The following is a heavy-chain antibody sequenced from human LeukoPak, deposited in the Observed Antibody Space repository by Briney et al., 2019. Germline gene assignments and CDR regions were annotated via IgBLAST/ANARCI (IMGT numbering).Heavy chain of an antibody. V-gene: IGHV3-23*01. Sequence: PGGSLRLSCAASGFTFSSYAMSWVRQAPGKGLEWVSAISGSGGSTYYADSVKGRFTISRDNSKNTLYLQMNSLRAEDTAVYYCARLYCYDSSGLRGWFDPWGQGTLVTVSS. CDR1: GFTFSSYA. CDR3: ARLYCYDSSGLRGWFDP. J-gene: IGHJ5*02. CDR2: ISGSGGST. D-gene: IGHD3-22*01.